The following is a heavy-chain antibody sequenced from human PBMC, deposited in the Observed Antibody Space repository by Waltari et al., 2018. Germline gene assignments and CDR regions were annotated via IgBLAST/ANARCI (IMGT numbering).Heavy chain of an antibody. D-gene: IGHD3-3*01. Sequence: QAQLQELGPGQVKPSETLSFRCAVSGDSISTSTFYWGWVRQPPGKGLEWVGIFYYNGYKFYNPSLKSRLTLSMDTSNNHFSLSLTSVTAADTAIYYCVRQRSADFWSGYFDLWGQGTLVTVSS. CDR3: VRQRSADFWSGYFDL. V-gene: IGHV4-39*01. J-gene: IGHJ4*02. CDR2: FYYNGYK. CDR1: GDSISTSTFY.